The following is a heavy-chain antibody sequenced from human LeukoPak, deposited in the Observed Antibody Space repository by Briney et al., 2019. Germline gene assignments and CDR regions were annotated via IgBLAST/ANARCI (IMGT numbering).Heavy chain of an antibody. D-gene: IGHD5-24*01. CDR1: GYTFTSYA. V-gene: IGHV1-3*01. Sequence: WASVKVSCKASGYTFTSYAMHWVRQAPGQRLEWMGWINAGNGNTKYSQKFQGRVTITRDTSASTAYMELSSLRSEDTAVYYCARDREGDGYPYDAFDIWGQGTMVTVSS. J-gene: IGHJ3*02. CDR3: ARDREGDGYPYDAFDI. CDR2: INAGNGNT.